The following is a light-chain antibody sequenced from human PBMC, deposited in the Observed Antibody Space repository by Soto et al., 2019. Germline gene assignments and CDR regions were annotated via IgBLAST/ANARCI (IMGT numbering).Light chain of an antibody. CDR1: SSDVGSYNL. Sequence: QSALTQPASVSGSPGQSITISCTGTSSDVGSYNLVSWYHQHPGKAPKLMIYEGSKRPSGVSNRFSGSKSGNTASLTISGRQDADEAADYCCSYAGSRSHGVFGGGTKLTVL. J-gene: IGLJ2*01. V-gene: IGLV2-23*01. CDR2: EGS. CDR3: CSYAGSRSHGV.